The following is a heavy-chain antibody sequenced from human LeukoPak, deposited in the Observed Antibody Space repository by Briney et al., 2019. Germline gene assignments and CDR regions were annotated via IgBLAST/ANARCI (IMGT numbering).Heavy chain of an antibody. J-gene: IGHJ4*02. D-gene: IGHD3-3*01. V-gene: IGHV3-30*04. CDR2: ISYDGSNK. CDR1: GFTFSSYA. Sequence: GGSLRLSCAASGFTFSSYAMHWVRQAPGKGLEWVAVISYDGSNKYYADSVKGRFTISRDNSKNTLYLQMNSLRAEDTAVYYCARGYTIFGVVISRLDYWGQGTLVTVSS. CDR3: ARGYTIFGVVISRLDY.